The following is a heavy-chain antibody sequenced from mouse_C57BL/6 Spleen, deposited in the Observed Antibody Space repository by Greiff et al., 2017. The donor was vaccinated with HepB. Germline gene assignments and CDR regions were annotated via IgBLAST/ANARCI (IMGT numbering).Heavy chain of an antibody. CDR3: ARGASYFDY. V-gene: IGHV5-4*03. CDR1: GFTFSSYA. J-gene: IGHJ2*01. Sequence: EVMLVESGGGLVKPGGSLKLSCAASGFTFSSYAMSWVRQTPEKRLEWVATISDGGSYTYYPDNVKGRITISRDNAKNNLYLQMSQLKSEETAMYYCARGASYFDYWGQGTTLTVSS. CDR2: ISDGGSYT.